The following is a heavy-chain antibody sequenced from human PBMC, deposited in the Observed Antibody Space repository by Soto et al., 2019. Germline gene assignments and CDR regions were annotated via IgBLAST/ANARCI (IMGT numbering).Heavy chain of an antibody. Sequence: SETLSLTCAVYGGSFSGYYWSWIRQPPGKGLEWIGEINHSGSTNYNPSLKSRVTISVDTSKNQFSLKLSSVTAADTAVYYCAGRGLTIFGVTYYYYYYGMDVWGQGTTVTVSS. J-gene: IGHJ6*02. D-gene: IGHD3-3*01. CDR1: GGSFSGYY. V-gene: IGHV4-34*01. CDR2: INHSGST. CDR3: AGRGLTIFGVTYYYYYYGMDV.